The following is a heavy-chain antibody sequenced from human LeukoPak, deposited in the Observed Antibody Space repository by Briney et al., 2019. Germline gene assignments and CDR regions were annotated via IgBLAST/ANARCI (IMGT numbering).Heavy chain of an antibody. J-gene: IGHJ3*02. CDR3: AKPTRIYDSSGYYDHDAFDI. D-gene: IGHD3-22*01. V-gene: IGHV3-23*01. CDR1: GFTFSSYA. Sequence: GGSLRLSCAASGFTFSSYAVSWVRQAPGKGLEWVSAISGSGGSTYYADSVKGRFTISRDNSKNTLYLQMNSLRAKDTAVYYCAKPTRIYDSSGYYDHDAFDIWGQGTMVTVSS. CDR2: ISGSGGST.